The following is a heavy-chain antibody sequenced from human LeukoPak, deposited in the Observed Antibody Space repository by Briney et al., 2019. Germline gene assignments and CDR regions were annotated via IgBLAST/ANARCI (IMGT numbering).Heavy chain of an antibody. J-gene: IGHJ4*02. CDR2: ISYDGSNK. CDR3: AKDRFGEYHPFDY. Sequence: PGGTLRLSCAASGVTFSSYGRHWVRQAPGKGLEWVAVISYDGSNKYYADSVKGRFTISRDNSKNTLHLQMRSLRPEDTAVYYCAKDRFGEYHPFDYWGQGTRVTVSS. CDR1: GVTFSSYG. V-gene: IGHV3-30*18. D-gene: IGHD3-10*01.